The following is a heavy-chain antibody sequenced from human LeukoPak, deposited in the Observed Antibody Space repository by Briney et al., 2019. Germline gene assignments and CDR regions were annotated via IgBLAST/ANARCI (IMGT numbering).Heavy chain of an antibody. D-gene: IGHD1-14*01. V-gene: IGHV3-48*03. Sequence: PGGSLRLSCAASGFTFSSYEMNWVRQAPGKGLEWVSYISSSGSTIYYADSVKGRFTISRDNAKNSLYLQMNSLRAEDTAVYYCARYRRGIDAFDIWGQGTMVTVSS. J-gene: IGHJ3*02. CDR1: GFTFSSYE. CDR2: ISSSGSTI. CDR3: ARYRRGIDAFDI.